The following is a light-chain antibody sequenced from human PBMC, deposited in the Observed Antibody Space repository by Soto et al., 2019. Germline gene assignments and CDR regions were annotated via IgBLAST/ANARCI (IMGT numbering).Light chain of an antibody. CDR1: SSNIGNNY. J-gene: IGLJ1*01. V-gene: IGLV1-51*02. CDR3: GTWDSSLSAGV. CDR2: ENN. Sequence: SVLTQPPSVSAAPGQKVTISCSGSSSNIGNNYVSWYQQLPGTAHKLLIYENNKRPSGIPDRFSGSKSGTSATLGITGLQTGDEADYYCGTWDSSLSAGVFGTGTKLTVL.